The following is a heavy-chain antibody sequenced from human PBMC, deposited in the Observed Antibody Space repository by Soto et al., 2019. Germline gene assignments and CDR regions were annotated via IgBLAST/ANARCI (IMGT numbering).Heavy chain of an antibody. Sequence: LRLSCAASGFTFSSYAMHWVRQAPGKGLEWVAVISYDGSNKYYADSVKGRFTISRDNSKNTLYLQMNSLRAEDTAVYYCAREEVLGAAGDYYYYGMDVWGQGTTVTV. V-gene: IGHV3-30-3*01. CDR3: AREEVLGAAGDYYYYGMDV. J-gene: IGHJ6*02. CDR1: GFTFSSYA. CDR2: ISYDGSNK. D-gene: IGHD6-13*01.